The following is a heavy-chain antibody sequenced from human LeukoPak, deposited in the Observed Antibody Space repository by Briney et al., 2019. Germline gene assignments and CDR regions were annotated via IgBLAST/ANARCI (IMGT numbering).Heavy chain of an antibody. D-gene: IGHD7-27*01. CDR1: GGSISSYY. CDR2: IYYSGST. CDR3: ATLSGSFDY. Sequence: PSETLSLTCTVSGGSISSYYWSWIRQPPGKGPEWIGYIYYSGSTNYNPSLKSRVTISVDTSKTQFSLKLSSVTAADTAVYYCATLSGSFDYWGQGTLVTVSS. J-gene: IGHJ4*02. V-gene: IGHV4-59*08.